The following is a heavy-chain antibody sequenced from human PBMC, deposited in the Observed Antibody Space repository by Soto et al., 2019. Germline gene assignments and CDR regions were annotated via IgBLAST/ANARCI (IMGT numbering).Heavy chain of an antibody. CDR2: IYYIGNT. CDR3: ARQLATVTPYWYFDL. CDR1: NGSISSRSSY. Sequence: PSETLSLTCIVSNGSISSRSSYWVLIRQTPGKGLEWIGSIYYIGNTYYNPSLKSRVTISIDTSKTQFSLKMNSVTAADTAVYYCARQLATVTPYWYFDLWGRGTLVTVSS. V-gene: IGHV4-39*01. D-gene: IGHD4-17*01. J-gene: IGHJ2*01.